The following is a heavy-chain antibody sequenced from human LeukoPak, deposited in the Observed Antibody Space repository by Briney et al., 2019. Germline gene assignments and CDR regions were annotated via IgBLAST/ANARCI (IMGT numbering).Heavy chain of an antibody. D-gene: IGHD3-16*01. V-gene: IGHV3-73*01. CDR3: TVPQSGGNWFDP. Sequence: PGGSLRLSCAASGFTFSDSAIHWVRQASGKGLEWVGRIGGKGFSDPPAYAASVKDRFTISRDDSESTAYLQMNSLKAEDTAVYYCTVPQSGGNWFDPWGPGTQVTVSS. J-gene: IGHJ5*02. CDR2: IGGKGFSDPP. CDR1: GFTFSDSA.